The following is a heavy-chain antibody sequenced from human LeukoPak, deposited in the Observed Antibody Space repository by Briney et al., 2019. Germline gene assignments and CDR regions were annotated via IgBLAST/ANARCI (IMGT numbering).Heavy chain of an antibody. V-gene: IGHV4-4*02. Sequence: PSGTLSLTCAVSGGSISSSNWWSWVRQPPGKGLEWIGEIYHSGSSTNYNPSLKSRVTISVDTSKNQFSLKLSSVTAADTAVYYCASCSDNCYLRYFDLWGRGTLVTVSS. CDR3: ASCSDNCYLRYFDL. J-gene: IGHJ2*01. CDR2: IYHSGSST. CDR1: GGSISSSNW. D-gene: IGHD2-21*02.